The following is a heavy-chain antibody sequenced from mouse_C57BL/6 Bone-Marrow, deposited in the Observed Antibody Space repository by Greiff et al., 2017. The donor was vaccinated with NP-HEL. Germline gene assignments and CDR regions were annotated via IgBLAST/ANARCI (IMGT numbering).Heavy chain of an antibody. CDR3: ARTFTGRFAY. V-gene: IGHV1-66*01. J-gene: IGHJ3*01. CDR1: GYSFTSYY. Sequence: QVQLKQSGPELVKPGASVKISCKASGYSFTSYYIHWVKQRPGQGLEWIGWIYPGSGNTKYNEKFKGKATLTADTSSSTAYMQLSSLTSEDSAVYYCARTFTGRFAYWGQGTLVTVSA. CDR2: IYPGSGNT.